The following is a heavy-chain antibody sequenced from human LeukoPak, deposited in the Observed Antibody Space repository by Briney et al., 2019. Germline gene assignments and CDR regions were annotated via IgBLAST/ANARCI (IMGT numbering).Heavy chain of an antibody. V-gene: IGHV4-31*03. D-gene: IGHD3-22*01. Sequence: SETLSLTCTVSGGSISSGGYYWSWIRQHPGKGLEWIGYIYYSGSTYYNPSLKSRVTISVDTSKNQFSLKLSSVTAADTAVYYCARDPYDSSGYLDNWGQGTLVTVSS. CDR1: GGSISSGGYY. CDR2: IYYSGST. CDR3: ARDPYDSSGYLDN. J-gene: IGHJ4*02.